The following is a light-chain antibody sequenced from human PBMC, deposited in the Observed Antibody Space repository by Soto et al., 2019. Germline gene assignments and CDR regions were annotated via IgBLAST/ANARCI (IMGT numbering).Light chain of an antibody. CDR3: QQFNTYPIT. CDR2: DVS. V-gene: IGKV1-13*02. CDR1: QDIRGA. J-gene: IGKJ5*01. Sequence: AIQLTQSPSSLSASVRDRVTITCRASQDIRGALAWYQQKPGKAPKFLIFDVSTLQSGVPSRFSGSGSGTEFTLTISSLQPEDFGTYYCQQFNTYPITFGQGTRLEIK.